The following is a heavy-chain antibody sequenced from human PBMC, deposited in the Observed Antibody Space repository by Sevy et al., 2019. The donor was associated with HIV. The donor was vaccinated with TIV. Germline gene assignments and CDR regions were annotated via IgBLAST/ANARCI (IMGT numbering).Heavy chain of an antibody. V-gene: IGHV1-24*01. CDR1: GYSLTQLS. CDR2: FDPEDDKR. CDR3: ATTKDYYENSGDPFDY. Sequence: ASVEVSCKVSGYSLTQLSMHWVRQAPGKGLEWMGSFDPEDDKRIYAQKFQGRVTMTEDTSTDTAYMELSSLRSEDTAVYYCATTKDYYENSGDPFDYWGQGTLVTVSS. J-gene: IGHJ4*02. D-gene: IGHD3-22*01.